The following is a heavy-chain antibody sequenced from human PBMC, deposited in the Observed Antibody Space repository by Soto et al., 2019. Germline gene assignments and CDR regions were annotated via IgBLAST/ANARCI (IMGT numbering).Heavy chain of an antibody. V-gene: IGHV3-7*01. CDR2: IKQDGSEK. Sequence: EVQLVESGGGLVQPGGSLRLSCAASGFTFSSYWMSWVRQAPGKGLEWVANIKQDGSEKYYVDSVKGRFTIARDNAKNSLYLQMNRLRAEDTAVYYCARDSLLDYGDYGGFDYWGQGTLVTVSS. J-gene: IGHJ4*02. CDR3: ARDSLLDYGDYGGFDY. CDR1: GFTFSSYW. D-gene: IGHD4-17*01.